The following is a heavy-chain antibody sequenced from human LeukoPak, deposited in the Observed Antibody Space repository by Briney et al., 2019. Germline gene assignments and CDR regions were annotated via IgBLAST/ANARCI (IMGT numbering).Heavy chain of an antibody. CDR2: ISSSSSTI. CDR1: GFTFSSYS. V-gene: IGHV3-48*01. D-gene: IGHD3-10*01. Sequence: GGSLRLSCAASGFTFSSYSMNWVRQAPEKGLEWVSYISSSSSTIYYADSVKGRFTISRDNAKNSLYLQMNSLRAEDTAVYYCARDRITVVRGTFDPWGQGTLVTVSS. CDR3: ARDRITVVRGTFDP. J-gene: IGHJ5*02.